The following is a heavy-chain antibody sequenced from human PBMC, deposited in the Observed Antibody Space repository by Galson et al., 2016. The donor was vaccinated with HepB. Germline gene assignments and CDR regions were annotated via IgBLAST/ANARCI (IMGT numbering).Heavy chain of an antibody. Sequence: LRLSCAASGFTFNTYNMNWVRQAPGKGLEWVSSIDTNSHYIYYADSVKGRLTISRDNAKNSLSLQMNSLRAEDTAVYYCARAHQFLWGGSGWQYYYYYYYMDVWGKGTTVTVSS. J-gene: IGHJ6*03. CDR3: ARAHQFLWGGSGWQYYYYYYYMDV. D-gene: IGHD6-19*01. CDR1: GFTFNTYN. V-gene: IGHV3-21*01. CDR2: IDTNSHYI.